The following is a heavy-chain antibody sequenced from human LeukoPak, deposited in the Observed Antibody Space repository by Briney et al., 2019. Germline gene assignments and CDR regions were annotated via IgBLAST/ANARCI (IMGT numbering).Heavy chain of an antibody. CDR3: AKEAGYYDILTGYYLAYLDY. Sequence: GGSLRLSCAASGFTFSSYAMSWVRQAPRKGLEWVSAISGSGGSTYYADSVKGRFTISRDNSKNTLYLQMDSLRAEDTAVYYCAKEAGYYDILTGYYLAYLDYWGQGTLVTVSS. V-gene: IGHV3-23*01. CDR1: GFTFSSYA. J-gene: IGHJ4*02. CDR2: ISGSGGST. D-gene: IGHD3-9*01.